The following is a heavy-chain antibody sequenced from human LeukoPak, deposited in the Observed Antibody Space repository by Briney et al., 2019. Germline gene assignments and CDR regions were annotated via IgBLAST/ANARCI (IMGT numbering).Heavy chain of an antibody. Sequence: ASVKVSCKASGYTLTSYDINWVRQATGQGLEWMGWMNPNSGNTGYAQKFQGRVTITRNTSISTAYMELSRLRSEDTAVYYCARGRRSGSNAYYFDYWGQGTLVTVSS. CDR3: ARGRRSGSNAYYFDY. D-gene: IGHD2-8*01. CDR2: MNPNSGNT. V-gene: IGHV1-8*03. J-gene: IGHJ4*02. CDR1: GYTLTSYD.